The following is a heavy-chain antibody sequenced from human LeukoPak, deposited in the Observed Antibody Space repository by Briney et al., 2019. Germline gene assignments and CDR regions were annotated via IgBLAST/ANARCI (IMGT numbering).Heavy chain of an antibody. CDR2: IYSGGST. J-gene: IGHJ4*02. CDR3: ARSKWELPYYFDY. CDR1: GFTVSSNY. Sequence: PGGSLRLSCAASGFTVSSNYMSWVRQAPGKGLEWVSVIYSGGSTYYADSVKGRFTISRDNSKNTLYLQMNSLRAEDTAVYYCARSKWELPYYFDYWGQGTLVTVSS. V-gene: IGHV3-53*01. D-gene: IGHD1-26*01.